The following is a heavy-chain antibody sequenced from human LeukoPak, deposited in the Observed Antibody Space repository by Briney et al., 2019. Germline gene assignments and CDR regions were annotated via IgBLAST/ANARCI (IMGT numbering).Heavy chain of an antibody. Sequence: SETLSFTCTVSGGSISSYYLSWIRQTAGKGLEWIGRMYSSGSNYNPSLKSRVTMSIDTSTNQLSLKLSSVTAADTAVYYCARDSGTTGEVKFDPWGQGTLVTVSS. CDR1: GGSISSYY. V-gene: IGHV4-4*07. D-gene: IGHD3-10*01. J-gene: IGHJ5*02. CDR2: MYSSGS. CDR3: ARDSGTTGEVKFDP.